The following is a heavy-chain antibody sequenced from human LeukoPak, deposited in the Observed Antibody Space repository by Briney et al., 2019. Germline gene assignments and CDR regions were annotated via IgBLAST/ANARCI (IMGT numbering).Heavy chain of an antibody. CDR2: IYHSGST. V-gene: IGHV4-38-2*02. CDR1: GYSISSGYY. J-gene: IGHJ5*02. Sequence: SETLSLTCTVSGYSISSGYYWGWIRQPPGKGLEWIGSIYHSGSTYYKPSLKSRVTISVDTSKNQFSLKLSSVTAADTAVYYCARLFSAATWGYNWFDPWGQGTLVTVSS. D-gene: IGHD2-15*01. CDR3: ARLFSAATWGYNWFDP.